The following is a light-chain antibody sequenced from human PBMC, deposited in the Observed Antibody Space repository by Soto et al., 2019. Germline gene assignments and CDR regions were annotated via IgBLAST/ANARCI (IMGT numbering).Light chain of an antibody. V-gene: IGKV1-9*01. CDR2: AAS. Sequence: DIQLTQSPSFLSASVGDRVTITCRASQGISSYLAWYQQKPGKAPKLLIYAASTLQSGVPSRFSGSGSGTEFTLIISSLQPEDFATYYRHQLNSYFTFGRGTKVDIK. CDR3: HQLNSYFT. J-gene: IGKJ3*01. CDR1: QGISSY.